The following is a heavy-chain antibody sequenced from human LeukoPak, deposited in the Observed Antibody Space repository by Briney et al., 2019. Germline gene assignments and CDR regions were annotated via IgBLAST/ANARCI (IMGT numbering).Heavy chain of an antibody. CDR1: GFTFSNDF. CDR3: ARDASYYGSGSYFRNWFDP. J-gene: IGHJ5*02. CDR2: MRVDGSDI. D-gene: IGHD3-10*01. Sequence: PGGSLRLSCEASGFTFSNDFMTWVRQAPGKGLEWVANMRVDGSDIHYVDSVEGRFTISRDNSKNTLYLQMNSLRAEDTAVYYCARDASYYGSGSYFRNWFDPWGQGTLVTVSS. V-gene: IGHV3-7*01.